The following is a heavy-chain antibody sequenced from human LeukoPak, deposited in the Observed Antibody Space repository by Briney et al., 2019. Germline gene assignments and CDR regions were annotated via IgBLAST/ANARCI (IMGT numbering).Heavy chain of an antibody. CDR1: GFTFSSYA. Sequence: PGGSLRLSCAASGFTFSSYAMSWVRQAPGKGLEWVSAISCSGGSTYYADSVKGRFTISRDNSKNTLYLQMNSLRAEDTAVYYCAKAENIGYYDSSGTFFDYWGQGTLVTVSS. CDR3: AKAENIGYYDSSGTFFDY. D-gene: IGHD3-22*01. J-gene: IGHJ4*02. V-gene: IGHV3-23*01. CDR2: ISCSGGST.